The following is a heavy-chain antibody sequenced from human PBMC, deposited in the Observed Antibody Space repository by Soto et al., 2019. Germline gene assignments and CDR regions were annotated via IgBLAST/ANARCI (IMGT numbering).Heavy chain of an antibody. CDR1: GFTFSSYA. V-gene: IGHV3-30-3*01. D-gene: IGHD2-2*01. J-gene: IGHJ4*02. CDR2: ISYDGSNK. Sequence: QVQLVESGGGVVQPGRSLRLSCAASGFTFSSYAMHWVRQAPGKGLEWVAVISYDGSNKYYADSVKGRFTISRDNSKNTLYLQMNSLRAEDTAVYYCARGDSGSCPDYWGQGTQVTVSS. CDR3: ARGDSGSCPDY.